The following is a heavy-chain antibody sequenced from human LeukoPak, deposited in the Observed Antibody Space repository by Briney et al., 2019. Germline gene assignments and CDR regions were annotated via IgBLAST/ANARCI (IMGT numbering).Heavy chain of an antibody. CDR3: ASFNPRADY. CDR2: INPDSGGT. J-gene: IGHJ4*02. D-gene: IGHD1-14*01. CDR1: RYTFNGSY. V-gene: IGHV1-2*02. Sequence: AAVTVSCKPSRYTFNGSYIHWVRQAPGQGREWMGSINPDSGGTTYAQRFQGRVTMTRDTSISTAYMELITLTSDDTAVYYCASFNPRADYWGQGTLVTVSS.